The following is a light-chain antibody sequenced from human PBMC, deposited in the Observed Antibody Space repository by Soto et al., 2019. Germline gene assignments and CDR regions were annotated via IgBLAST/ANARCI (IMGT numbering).Light chain of an antibody. CDR1: SSNIGTNT. J-gene: IGLJ2*01. CDR3: EAWDGGMKVVL. V-gene: IGLV1-44*01. CDR2: SNN. Sequence: QLVLTQPPSASGTPGQRVTISCSGSSSNIGTNTVNWYQQLPGSAPKLLIYSNNQRPSELPDRFSGSKSGTSASLASSELQPDDDADYYCEAWDGGMKVVLFGVGTQLAVL.